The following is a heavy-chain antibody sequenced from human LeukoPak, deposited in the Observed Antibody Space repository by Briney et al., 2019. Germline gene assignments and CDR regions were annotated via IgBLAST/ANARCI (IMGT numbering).Heavy chain of an antibody. CDR1: GFTFSDYY. D-gene: IGHD6-19*01. Sequence: GGSLRLSCAASGFTFSDYYMSWIRQAPGKGLEWVSYISSSSSYTNYTDSVKGRFTISRGNAKNSLYLQMNSLRAEDTAVYYCARVAGTGGVDYWGQGTLVTVSS. CDR2: ISSSSSYT. CDR3: ARVAGTGGVDY. J-gene: IGHJ4*02. V-gene: IGHV3-11*05.